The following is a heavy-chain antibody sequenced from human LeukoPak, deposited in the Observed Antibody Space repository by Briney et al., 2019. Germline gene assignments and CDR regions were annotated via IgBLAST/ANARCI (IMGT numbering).Heavy chain of an antibody. D-gene: IGHD1-7*01. V-gene: IGHV3-33*06. J-gene: IGHJ6*03. CDR1: GFTFSSYG. CDR2: IWYDGSNK. Sequence: GGSLRLSCAASGFTFSSYGMHWVRQAPGKGLEWVAVIWYDGSNKYYADSVKGRFTISGDNSKNTLYLQMNSLRAEDTAVYYCAKDGNYEGYYYYYMDVWGKGTTVTVSS. CDR3: AKDGNYEGYYYYYMDV.